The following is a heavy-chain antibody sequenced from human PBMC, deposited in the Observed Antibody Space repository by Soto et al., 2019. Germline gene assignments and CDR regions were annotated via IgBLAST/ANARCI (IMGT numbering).Heavy chain of an antibody. Sequence: PSETLSLTCAVYGGSFSGYYWSWIRQPPGKGLEWIGEINHSGSTNYNPSLKSRVTISVDTSKNQFSLKLSSVTAADTAVYYCARFPYYVEGYYFDYWGQGTLVTVSS. CDR3: ARFPYYVEGYYFDY. D-gene: IGHD3-10*02. CDR1: GGSFSGYY. V-gene: IGHV4-34*01. J-gene: IGHJ4*02. CDR2: INHSGST.